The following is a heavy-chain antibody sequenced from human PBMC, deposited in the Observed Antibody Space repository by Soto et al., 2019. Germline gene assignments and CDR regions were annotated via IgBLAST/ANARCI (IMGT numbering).Heavy chain of an antibody. CDR3: ALGVTVVVITPSHFYY. Sequence: GGSLRLSCAASGFTFSSYAMSWVRQAPGKGLEWVSAISGSGGSTYYADSVKGRFAISRDNSKNRLYLQMNSLRAEDTAVYYCALGVTVVVITPSHFYYWGRGTLV. D-gene: IGHD3-22*01. V-gene: IGHV3-23*01. CDR2: ISGSGGST. CDR1: GFTFSSYA. J-gene: IGHJ4*02.